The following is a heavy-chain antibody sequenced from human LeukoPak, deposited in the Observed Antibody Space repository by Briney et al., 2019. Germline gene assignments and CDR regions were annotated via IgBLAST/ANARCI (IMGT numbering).Heavy chain of an antibody. V-gene: IGHV3-30*04. CDR2: ISYDGSNK. D-gene: IGHD3-3*01. CDR3: ARDRYDFWSGYLYYFDY. CDR1: GFTFSSYA. J-gene: IGHJ4*02. Sequence: GGSLRLSCAASGFTFSSYAMHWVRQAPGKGLEWVAVISYDGSNKYYADSVKGRFTISRDNAKNSLYLQMNSLRAEDTAVYYCARDRYDFWSGYLYYFDYWGQGTLVTVSS.